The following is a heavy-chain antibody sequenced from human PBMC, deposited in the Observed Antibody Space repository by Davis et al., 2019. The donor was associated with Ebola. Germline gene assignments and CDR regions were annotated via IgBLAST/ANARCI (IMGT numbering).Heavy chain of an antibody. V-gene: IGHV3-49*04. J-gene: IGHJ4*02. CDR1: GFTFSDHY. Sequence: GESLKISCAASGFTFSDHYMDWVRQAPGKGLEWVGFIRSKAYGGTTEYAASVKGRFSISRDDSKSIAYLQMNSLKTEDTAVYYCTRENHKSDFFRFDYWGLGTLVTVSS. CDR3: TRENHKSDFFRFDY. CDR2: IRSKAYGGTT. D-gene: IGHD1-14*01.